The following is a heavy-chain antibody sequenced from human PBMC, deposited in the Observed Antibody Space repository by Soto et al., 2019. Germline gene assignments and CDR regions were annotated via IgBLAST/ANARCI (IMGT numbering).Heavy chain of an antibody. V-gene: IGHV1-69*18. Sequence: QVQLVQSGAEVKTPGSSVKVSCEASGGTFSSYSINSVRQAAGHGLQWMGRLIPMFGTTDYAQRFQGRVTFAADESTNTASMEVTDLTSEDTAVYYCARAAVLTFTRFYDVDVWGQGTTVTVSS. CDR1: GGTFSSYS. D-gene: IGHD6-25*01. J-gene: IGHJ6*02. CDR2: LIPMFGTT. CDR3: ARAAVLTFTRFYDVDV.